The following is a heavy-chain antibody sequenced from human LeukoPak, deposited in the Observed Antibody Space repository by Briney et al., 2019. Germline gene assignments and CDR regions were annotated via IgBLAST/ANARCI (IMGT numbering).Heavy chain of an antibody. J-gene: IGHJ4*02. Sequence: GGCLRLSCAASGFTVSNNYMSWVRQAPAKGLEWVSVIYSDGGTFYSDSVKGRFTISRDYSKNTLYLQMNSLRGDDTAVYYCARDSSGPAFWGQGILVTVSS. CDR2: IYSDGGT. D-gene: IGHD6-19*01. CDR1: GFTVSNNY. CDR3: ARDSSGPAF. V-gene: IGHV3-53*01.